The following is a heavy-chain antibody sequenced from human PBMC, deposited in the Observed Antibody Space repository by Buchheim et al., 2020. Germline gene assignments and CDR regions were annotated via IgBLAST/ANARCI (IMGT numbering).Heavy chain of an antibody. CDR1: GVSISSSSYY. Sequence: QLQLQESGPGLVKPSETLSLTCTVSGVSISSSSYYWGWIRQPPGKGLEWIGSIYYSGSTYYNPSLKSRVPISVDTSKNQFSLKLSSVTAADTAVYYCARDLAYCGGECYSGNWFDPWGQGTL. D-gene: IGHD2-21*01. CDR2: IYYSGST. CDR3: ARDLAYCGGECYSGNWFDP. J-gene: IGHJ5*02. V-gene: IGHV4-39*01.